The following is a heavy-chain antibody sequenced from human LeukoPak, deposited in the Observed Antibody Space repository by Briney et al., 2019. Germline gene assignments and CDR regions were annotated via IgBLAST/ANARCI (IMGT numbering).Heavy chain of an antibody. V-gene: IGHV1-8*02. CDR2: MNPNSGNT. CDR3: ASRYSSGWYNWFDP. Sequence: GASVKVSCKASGYTFTGYYMHWVRQAPGQGLEWMGWMNPNSGNTGYAQKFQGRVTMTRNTSISTAYMELSSLRSEDTAVYYCASRYSSGWYNWFDPWGQGTLVTVSS. D-gene: IGHD6-19*01. J-gene: IGHJ5*02. CDR1: GYTFTGYY.